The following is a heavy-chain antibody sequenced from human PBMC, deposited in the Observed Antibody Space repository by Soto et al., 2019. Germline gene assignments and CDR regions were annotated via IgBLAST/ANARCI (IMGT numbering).Heavy chain of an antibody. V-gene: IGHV3-23*01. CDR2: ISGSGGST. J-gene: IGHJ4*02. Sequence: PGGSLRLSCAASGFTFSSYAMSWVRQAPGKGLEWVSAISGSGGSTYYADSVKGRFTISRDNSKNTLYLQMNSLRAEDTAVYYCAKDDSDIVVVVAATGFHYWGQGTLVTVSS. D-gene: IGHD2-15*01. CDR1: GFTFSSYA. CDR3: AKDDSDIVVVVAATGFHY.